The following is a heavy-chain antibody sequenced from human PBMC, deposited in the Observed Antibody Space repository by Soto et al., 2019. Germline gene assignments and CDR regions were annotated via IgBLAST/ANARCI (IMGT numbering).Heavy chain of an antibody. CDR3: ARLPGRGSSYSRNDY. J-gene: IGHJ4*02. CDR1: GGSFSCYY. Sequence: PSETLSLTCAVYGGSFSCYYWSWIRQPPGKGLEWIGEINHSGSTNYNPSLKSRVTISVDTSKNQFSLKLSSVTAADTAVYYCARLPGRGSSYSRNDYWGQGTLVTVSS. D-gene: IGHD6-13*01. V-gene: IGHV4-34*01. CDR2: INHSGST.